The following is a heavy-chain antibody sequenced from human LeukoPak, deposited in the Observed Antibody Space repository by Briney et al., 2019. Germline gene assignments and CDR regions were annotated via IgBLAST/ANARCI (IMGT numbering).Heavy chain of an antibody. CDR1: GGSFSSYS. CDR2: SSHSGSP. Sequence: XETLSLTCAVYGGSFSSYSWSWVRQPPGKGLEWIGESSHSGSPNYSPSLKSRVTMSLDTSRNQFSLRLNSVTAADTAVYYCASAPNYYVSSGSDHWGQGILVTVSS. CDR3: ASAPNYYVSSGSDH. J-gene: IGHJ4*02. V-gene: IGHV4-34*01. D-gene: IGHD3-22*01.